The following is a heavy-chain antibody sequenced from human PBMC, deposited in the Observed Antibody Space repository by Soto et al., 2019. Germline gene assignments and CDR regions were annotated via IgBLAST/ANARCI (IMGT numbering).Heavy chain of an antibody. CDR3: ARGGFGYCSSTSCYHFDY. CDR2: IYYSGST. V-gene: IGHV4-59*12. J-gene: IGHJ4*02. Sequence: PSETLSLTCTVSGGSISSYYWSWIRQPPGKGLEWIGYIYYSGSTNYNPSLKSRVTISVDTSKNQFSLKLSSVTAADTAVYYCARGGFGYCSSTSCYHFDYWGQGTLVTVSS. CDR1: GGSISSYY. D-gene: IGHD2-2*03.